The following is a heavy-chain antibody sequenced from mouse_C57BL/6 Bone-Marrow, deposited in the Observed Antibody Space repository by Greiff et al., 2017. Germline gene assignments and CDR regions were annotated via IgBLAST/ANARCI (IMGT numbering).Heavy chain of an antibody. D-gene: IGHD1-1*01. CDR3: ARPDYDGSSSFAY. V-gene: IGHV5-12*01. Sequence: EVMLVESGGGLVQPGGSLKLSCAASGFTFSDYYMYWVRQTPEKRLEWVAYISNGGGSTYYPDTVKGRFTISRDNAKNTLYLQMSRLKSEDTAMYYCARPDYDGSSSFAYWGQGTLVTVSA. CDR1: GFTFSDYY. J-gene: IGHJ3*01. CDR2: ISNGGGST.